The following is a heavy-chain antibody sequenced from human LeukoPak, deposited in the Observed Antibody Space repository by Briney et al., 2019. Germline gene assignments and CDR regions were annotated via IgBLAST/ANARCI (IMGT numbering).Heavy chain of an antibody. CDR2: ISAYNGNT. CDR3: ARGGLYYYGSGSYLAFDY. CDR1: GYTFTSYY. D-gene: IGHD3-10*01. V-gene: IGHV1-18*04. Sequence: AASVKVSCKASGYTFTSYYMHWVRQAPGQGLEWMGWISAYNGNTNYAQKLQGRVTMTTDTSTSTAYMELRSLRSDDTAVYYCARGGLYYYGSGSYLAFDYWGQGTLVTVSS. J-gene: IGHJ4*02.